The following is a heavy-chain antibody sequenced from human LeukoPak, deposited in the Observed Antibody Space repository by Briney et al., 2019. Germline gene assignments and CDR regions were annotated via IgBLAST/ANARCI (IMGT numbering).Heavy chain of an antibody. CDR1: GFTFSSYA. D-gene: IGHD4-17*01. Sequence: GGSLRLSCAASGFTFSSYAMSWVRQAPGKGLEWVSGISGSGDNTYYADSVKGRFTISRDNSKNTLYLQMNSLRAEDTAVYYCAKELTTNTRTTVVTPRRYYYYGMDVWGQGTTVTVSS. V-gene: IGHV3-23*01. J-gene: IGHJ6*02. CDR2: ISGSGDNT. CDR3: AKELTTNTRTTVVTPRRYYYYGMDV.